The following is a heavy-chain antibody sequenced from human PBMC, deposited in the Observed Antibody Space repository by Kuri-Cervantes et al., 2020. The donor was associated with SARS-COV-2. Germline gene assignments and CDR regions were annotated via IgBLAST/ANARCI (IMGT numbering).Heavy chain of an antibody. D-gene: IGHD3-3*01. CDR3: AKQYYDFWSGYSRYYYYMDV. J-gene: IGHJ6*03. CDR2: ISYDGSNK. V-gene: IGHV3-30-3*01. CDR1: GFTFSSYA. Sequence: GGSLRLSCAASGFTFSSYAMHWVRQAPGKGLEWVAVISYDGSNKYYADSVKGRFTISRDNSKNTLYLQMNSLRAEDTAVYYCAKQYYDFWSGYSRYYYYMDVWGKGTTVTVSS.